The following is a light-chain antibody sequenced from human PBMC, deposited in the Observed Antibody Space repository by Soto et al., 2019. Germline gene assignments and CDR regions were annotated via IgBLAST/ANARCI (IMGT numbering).Light chain of an antibody. CDR1: QSIRNY. Sequence: DIQMTQSPSSLSASVGDRVTITWRASQSIRNYVSWYQQKPGKAPKFLIYVASTLQIGVPSRFSGSGSGTDFTLTISSLQPEDFATYYCQQTYSSPYTFGPGTELQIK. CDR2: VAS. J-gene: IGKJ2*01. CDR3: QQTYSSPYT. V-gene: IGKV1-39*01.